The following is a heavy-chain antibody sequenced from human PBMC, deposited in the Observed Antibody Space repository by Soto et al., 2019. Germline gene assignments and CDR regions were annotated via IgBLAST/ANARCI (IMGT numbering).Heavy chain of an antibody. V-gene: IGHV1-69*05. Sequence: SVKVSCKASGGTFSSYAISWVRQAPGQGLEWMGVIIPIFGTANYAQKFQGRVTMTRDTSTSTVYMELSSLRSEDTAVYYCARVSGAAVAVEAFDIWGQGTMVTVSS. D-gene: IGHD6-19*01. CDR2: IIPIFGTA. J-gene: IGHJ3*02. CDR3: ARVSGAAVAVEAFDI. CDR1: GGTFSSYA.